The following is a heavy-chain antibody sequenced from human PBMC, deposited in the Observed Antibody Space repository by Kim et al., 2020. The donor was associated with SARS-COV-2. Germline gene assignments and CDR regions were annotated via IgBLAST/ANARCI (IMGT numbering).Heavy chain of an antibody. CDR3: ATLGSGSFLGYYYNGMDV. D-gene: IGHD3-10*01. CDR1: GGSISSSNW. CDR2: ISHSGST. V-gene: IGHV4-4*02. Sequence: SETLSLTCAVSGGSISSSNWWSWVRQPPGKGLEWIGEISHSGSTNYNPSLKSRVTISLDKSKNQFSLKLSSVTPADTAVYYCATLGSGSFLGYYYNGMDVWGQGTTVTVSS. J-gene: IGHJ6*02.